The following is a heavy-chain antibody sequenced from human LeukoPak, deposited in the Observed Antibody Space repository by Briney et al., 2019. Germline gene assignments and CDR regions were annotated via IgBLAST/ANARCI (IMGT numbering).Heavy chain of an antibody. CDR1: GGSISSSRYY. D-gene: IGHD6-6*01. V-gene: IGHV4-39*01. Sequence: SETLSLTCTVSGGSISSSRYYWGWHRQPPGQGLEWIGSISYSGNTYYNPSLKSRVTISVDTSKNQFSLKLISVTAADTAVYYCADLYSGSGGNYWGQGTLVTVSS. CDR2: ISYSGNT. CDR3: ADLYSGSGGNY. J-gene: IGHJ4*02.